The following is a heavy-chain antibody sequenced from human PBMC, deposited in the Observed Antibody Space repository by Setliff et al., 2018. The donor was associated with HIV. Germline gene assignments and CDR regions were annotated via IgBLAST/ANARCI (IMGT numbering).Heavy chain of an antibody. V-gene: IGHV3-48*04. J-gene: IGHJ3*02. D-gene: IGHD3-9*01. CDR3: ARADYDILTAYYSSAFDM. CDR1: GFTFSDYS. Sequence: GGSLRLSCAASGFTFSDYSMNWVRQAPGKGLEWVSYISRSSTTMYYAESVKSRFTISRDNSKNMRYLQMNNLRVDDTAMDVCARADYDILTAYYSSAFDMWGQGTMVTVSS. CDR2: ISRSSTTM.